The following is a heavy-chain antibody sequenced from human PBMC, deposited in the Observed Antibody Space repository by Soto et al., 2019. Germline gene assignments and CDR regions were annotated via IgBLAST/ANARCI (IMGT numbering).Heavy chain of an antibody. V-gene: IGHV3-74*01. CDR2: IDTDGGGT. CDR3: ATVFDV. D-gene: IGHD4-17*01. CDR1: GFTFRSHR. Sequence: EVQLVESGGGLVQPGGSLRVSCAASGFTFRSHRIHWVRQAPGKGLEWVSRIDTDGGGTSYADSVKGRFTISTDNAENTVYLQMNGLRVEDTAVYYCATVFDVWGQXTLVXXXS. J-gene: IGHJ4*02.